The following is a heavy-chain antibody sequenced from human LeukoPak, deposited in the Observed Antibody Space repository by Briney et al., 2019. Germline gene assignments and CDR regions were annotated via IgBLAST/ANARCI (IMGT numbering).Heavy chain of an antibody. Sequence: SETLSLTCTVSGGFISSYYWSWLRQPAGEGLEWIGRIFSSGSTNYNPSLKSRVTMSVDTSNNQFSLKLSSVTAADTAVYYCARMDYGGTLWYFDYWGQGTLVTVSS. CDR2: IFSSGST. J-gene: IGHJ4*02. CDR3: ARMDYGGTLWYFDY. V-gene: IGHV4-4*07. D-gene: IGHD4-23*01. CDR1: GGFISSYY.